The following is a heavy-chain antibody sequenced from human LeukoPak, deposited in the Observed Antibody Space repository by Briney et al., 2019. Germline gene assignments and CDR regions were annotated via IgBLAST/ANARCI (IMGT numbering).Heavy chain of an antibody. D-gene: IGHD2-8*01. CDR1: GYTFTTSW. Sequence: GESLKISCKGSGYTFTTSWIGWVRQMPGKGLEWMGIIYPGDSDTRYSPSFQGQVTISADKSISTAYLQWSSLKASDTAMYYCARLGYCTNGICYSYYYWGQGTLVTVSS. CDR2: IYPGDSDT. J-gene: IGHJ4*02. V-gene: IGHV5-51*01. CDR3: ARLGYCTNGICYSYYY.